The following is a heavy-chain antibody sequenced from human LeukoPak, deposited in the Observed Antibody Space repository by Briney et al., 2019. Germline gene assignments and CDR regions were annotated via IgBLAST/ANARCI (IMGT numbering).Heavy chain of an antibody. Sequence: SETLSLTCTVSGGSISSYYWCWIRQPPGKGLEWIGYIYYSGSTNYNPSLKSRVTISVDTSKNQFSLKLSSVTAADTAVYYCARHQCSGGSCYAGPFDYWGQGTLVTVSS. D-gene: IGHD2-15*01. CDR3: ARHQCSGGSCYAGPFDY. CDR2: IYYSGST. J-gene: IGHJ4*02. V-gene: IGHV4-59*08. CDR1: GGSISSYY.